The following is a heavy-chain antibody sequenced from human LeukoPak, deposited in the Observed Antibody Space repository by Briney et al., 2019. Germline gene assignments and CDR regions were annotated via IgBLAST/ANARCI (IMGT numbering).Heavy chain of an antibody. CDR3: ARGFHYDTSGYYYFY. V-gene: IGHV1-69*05. D-gene: IGHD3-22*01. J-gene: IGHJ4*02. Sequence: ASVKVSCKASGGTFSSYAISWVRQAPGQGLEWMGGIIPIFGTANYAQKFQGRVTITTDESTSTAYMELSSLRSEDTAVYYCARGFHYDTSGYYYFYWGQGTRVTVSS. CDR2: IIPIFGTA. CDR1: GGTFSSYA.